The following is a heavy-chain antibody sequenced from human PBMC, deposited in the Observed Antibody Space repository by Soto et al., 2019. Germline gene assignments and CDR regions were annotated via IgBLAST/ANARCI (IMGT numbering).Heavy chain of an antibody. J-gene: IGHJ4*02. Sequence: ASVKVSCKASGYTFINYGISWVRQAPGQGLEWMGWISAYNGNTNYAQKLQGRVTMTTDTSTTTTYMELRSLRSDGTAVYYCARSADVVVVAAEDYWGQGTLVTVSS. V-gene: IGHV1-18*01. CDR2: ISAYNGNT. CDR3: ARSADVVVVAAEDY. CDR1: GYTFINYG. D-gene: IGHD2-15*01.